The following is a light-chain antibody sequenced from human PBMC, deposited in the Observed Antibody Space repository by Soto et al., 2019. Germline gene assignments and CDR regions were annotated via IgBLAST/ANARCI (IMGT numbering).Light chain of an antibody. CDR2: DST. CDR3: EQHCNWPFS. CDR1: QSVSDY. Sequence: ETVLTQSPATLSLSPGESATLSCRASQSVSDYLDWYQQKPGQAPRLLIYDSTIRATGMPARFSGSGSGTGFTLAICTLVPEDAAVYVGEQHCNWPFSCGRGSIVDIK. V-gene: IGKV3-11*01. J-gene: IGKJ3*01.